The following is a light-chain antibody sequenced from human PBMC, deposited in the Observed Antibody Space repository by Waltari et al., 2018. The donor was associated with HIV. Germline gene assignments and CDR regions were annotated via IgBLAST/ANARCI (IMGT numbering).Light chain of an antibody. CDR3: CSYAGSSRNV. Sequence: QSALTQPASVSGSPGQSIPISCTVTSSDVGNYNSISWYQPCPGKAPKLMIYDVTKRPSGVSNRFSGSKSGNTASLIISGLQAEDEADYYCCSYAGSSRNVFGTGTKVTVL. CDR2: DVT. V-gene: IGLV2-23*02. CDR1: SSDVGNYNS. J-gene: IGLJ1*01.